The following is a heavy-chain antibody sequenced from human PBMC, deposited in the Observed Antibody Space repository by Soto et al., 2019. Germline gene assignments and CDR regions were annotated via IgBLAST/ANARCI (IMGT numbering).Heavy chain of an antibody. CDR1: GFTFTSYA. J-gene: IGHJ5*02. V-gene: IGHV3-30-3*01. Sequence: GGSLRLSCAASGFTFTSYAMHWLRQAPGKGPEWVAAISYHGTNKYYADSVRGRFTISRDNSKSSLYLQMDSPRTEDTALYYCARDKNVAAAGYEDWFDTWGQGTPVTVSS. D-gene: IGHD6-13*01. CDR2: ISYHGTNK. CDR3: ARDKNVAAAGYEDWFDT.